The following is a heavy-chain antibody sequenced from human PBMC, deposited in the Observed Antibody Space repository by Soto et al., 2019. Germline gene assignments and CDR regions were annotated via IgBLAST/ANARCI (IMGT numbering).Heavy chain of an antibody. V-gene: IGHV1-18*01. Sequence: QVQLVQSGAEVKEPGASVKVSCKASGYTFATYGISWVRQAPGQGLEWMGWISAYNGNTNYAEKLQGRLTMTTDTSTTTAYMELRSLRSDDTAVYYCAREHPPGHFYFGMDVWGQGTTVTVSS. CDR1: GYTFATYG. CDR2: ISAYNGNT. CDR3: AREHPPGHFYFGMDV. J-gene: IGHJ6*02.